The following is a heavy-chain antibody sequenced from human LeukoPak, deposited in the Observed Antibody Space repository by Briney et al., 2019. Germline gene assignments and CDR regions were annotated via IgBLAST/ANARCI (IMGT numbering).Heavy chain of an antibody. J-gene: IGHJ3*02. D-gene: IGHD3-9*01. V-gene: IGHV4-34*01. CDR2: INHSVST. CDR3: ASGSITIDAFDI. Sequence: SPSESLSLTCAVYGGSFSGYCSSWIRQPPGEGLGWLGEINHSVSTNYNPSLKSRLTISVVPSNNQFSLKLSSVTAADTAVYYCASGSITIDAFDIWGQGTMVTVSS. CDR1: GGSFSGYC.